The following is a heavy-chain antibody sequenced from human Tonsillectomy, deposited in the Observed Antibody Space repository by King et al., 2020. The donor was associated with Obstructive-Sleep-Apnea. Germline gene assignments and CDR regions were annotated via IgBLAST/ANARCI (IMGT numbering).Heavy chain of an antibody. CDR1: GFTFSSSG. V-gene: IGHV3-30*02. CDR2: IRHDGTDK. D-gene: IGHD6-13*01. CDR3: AKDSEAYSSSWYKGYFDL. J-gene: IGHJ2*01. Sequence: VQLVESGGGVVQPGGSLRLSCAASGFTFSSSGMHWVRQAPGKGLEWVTFIRHDGTDKYYADSVKGRFTVSRDDSRNTLYLQMNSLRGEDTAVYYYAKDSEAYSSSWYKGYFDLWGRGTLVTVSS.